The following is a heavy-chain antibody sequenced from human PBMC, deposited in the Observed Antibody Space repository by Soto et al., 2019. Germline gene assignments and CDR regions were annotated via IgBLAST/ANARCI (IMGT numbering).Heavy chain of an antibody. CDR2: ISSDGNNQ. D-gene: IGHD3-10*01. CDR1: GFTSSSFV. J-gene: IGHJ3*02. CDR3: AKERGVLDAFDI. Sequence: QVQLVESGGGVVQPGTSLRLSCAASGFTSSSFVIHWVRQAPGKGLEWLAVISSDGNNQYYADSVKGRFTISRDNSKKTLYLQVKSLRAEDTAVYFCAKERGVLDAFDIWGQETMFTVS. V-gene: IGHV3-30*18.